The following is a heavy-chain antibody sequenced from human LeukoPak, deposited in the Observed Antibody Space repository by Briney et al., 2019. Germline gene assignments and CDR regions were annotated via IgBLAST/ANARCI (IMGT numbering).Heavy chain of an antibody. J-gene: IGHJ4*02. CDR3: ARWNYDILTGYRYFDY. CDR1: GDSMRGFY. Sequence: PSETLSLTCSVSGDSMRGFYWSWIRQPPGKALEWIGYFYYSGDTNYNPALESRLIITVDTSKNQFSLKLSSVTAADTAVYYCARWNYDILTGYRYFDYWARERWSPSPQ. CDR2: FYYSGDT. D-gene: IGHD3-9*01. V-gene: IGHV4-59*01.